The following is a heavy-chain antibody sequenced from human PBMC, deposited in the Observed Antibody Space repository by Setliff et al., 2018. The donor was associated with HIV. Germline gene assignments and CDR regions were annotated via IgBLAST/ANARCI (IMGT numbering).Heavy chain of an antibody. J-gene: IGHJ4*02. CDR3: AKDKGGYNWNYFDY. V-gene: IGHV3-30*02. CDR2: VHYNGNDK. Sequence: GESLKISCATSGFTLSTYGMHWVRQAPGKGLEWVARVHYNGNDKFYVDSVKGRFTISRDNSENTLYLQMDGLRAEDTAVYYCAKDKGGYNWNYFDYWGPGTQVTVSS. D-gene: IGHD1-20*01. CDR1: GFTLSTYG.